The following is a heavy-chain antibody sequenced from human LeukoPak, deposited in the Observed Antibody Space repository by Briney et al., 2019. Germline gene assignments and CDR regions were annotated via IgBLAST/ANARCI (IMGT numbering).Heavy chain of an antibody. CDR2: IDWNGGTT. Sequence: GGSLRLSCAASGFTFDEYGMSWVRQAPGKGLEWVAGIDWNGGTTGYADSVKGRFTISRDNAKNSVSLQLNSLRADDTALYYCARGWGAYDGSAYYFGIDYWGQGTPVTVSS. D-gene: IGHD3-22*01. CDR3: ARGWGAYDGSAYYFGIDY. J-gene: IGHJ4*02. V-gene: IGHV3-20*04. CDR1: GFTFDEYG.